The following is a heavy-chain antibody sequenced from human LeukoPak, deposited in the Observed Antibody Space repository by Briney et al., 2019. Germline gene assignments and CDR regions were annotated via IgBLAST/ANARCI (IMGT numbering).Heavy chain of an antibody. Sequence: SETLSLTCTVSGGSIRSSYYYWGWIRQPPGKGLEWIGSIYDSGSTYYNPSLKSRVTISVDTSKNQFSLKLSSVTAADTAIYYCARQGTYHPFDHWGQGTLVTVSS. J-gene: IGHJ4*02. D-gene: IGHD1-1*01. CDR2: IYDSGST. CDR1: GGSIRSSYYY. CDR3: ARQGTYHPFDH. V-gene: IGHV4-39*01.